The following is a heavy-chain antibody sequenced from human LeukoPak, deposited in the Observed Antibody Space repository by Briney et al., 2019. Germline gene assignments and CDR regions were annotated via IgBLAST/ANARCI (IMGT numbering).Heavy chain of an antibody. V-gene: IGHV3-74*01. CDR1: GFAFSRSW. CDR2: INNDASRT. J-gene: IGHJ6*02. Sequence: GGSLRLSCAASGFAFSRSWIHWVRQAPGKGLVRVSHINNDASRTTYADSVRGRFTISRDNAKNTVSLQMNSLRADDTAVYYCASDGAYAMAVWGQGTTVTVSS. D-gene: IGHD1-26*01. CDR3: ASDGAYAMAV.